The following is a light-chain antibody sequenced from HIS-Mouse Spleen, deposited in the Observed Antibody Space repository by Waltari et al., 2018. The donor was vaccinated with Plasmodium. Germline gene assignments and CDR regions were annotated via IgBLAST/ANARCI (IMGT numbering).Light chain of an antibody. CDR2: DVS. V-gene: IGLV2-14*03. Sequence: QSALTQPASVSGSPGQSITISFTGTSSDGGGYNYVSWYQQHPGKAPKLMIYDVSNRPSGVSTRFSGSKSGNTASLTISGLQAEDEADYYCSSYTSSSTRVFGGGTKLTVL. CDR3: SSYTSSSTRV. CDR1: SSDGGGYNY. J-gene: IGLJ3*02.